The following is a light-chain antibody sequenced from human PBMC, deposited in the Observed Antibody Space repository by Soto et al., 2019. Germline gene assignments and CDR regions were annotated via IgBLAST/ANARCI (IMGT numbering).Light chain of an antibody. CDR1: QDISNY. V-gene: IGKV1-33*01. Sequence: DIRMTQSPSSLSASVGDRVTITCQASQDISNYLNWYQQTPGKAPKLLIYDAFNLETSVPSRCSGSGSATDITFTISSLQPEDIATYYCQQYDSLPLTFAGGTKVEIK. CDR2: DAF. J-gene: IGKJ4*01. CDR3: QQYDSLPLT.